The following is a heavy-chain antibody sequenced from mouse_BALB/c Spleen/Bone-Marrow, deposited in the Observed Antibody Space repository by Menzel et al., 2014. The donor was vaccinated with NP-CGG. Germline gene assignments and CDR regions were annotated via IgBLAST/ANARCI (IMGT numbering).Heavy chain of an antibody. CDR2: ISSGSSTI. D-gene: IGHD2-14*01. Sequence: EVKLAESGGGLVQPGGSRKLSCAASGFTFSSFGMHWVRQAPEKGLEWVAYISSGSSTIYYADTVKGRFTISRDNPKNTLFLQMTSLGSEDTAMYYCARDRYDEYFDVWGAGTTVTVSS. CDR1: GFTFSSFG. J-gene: IGHJ1*01. CDR3: ARDRYDEYFDV. V-gene: IGHV5-17*02.